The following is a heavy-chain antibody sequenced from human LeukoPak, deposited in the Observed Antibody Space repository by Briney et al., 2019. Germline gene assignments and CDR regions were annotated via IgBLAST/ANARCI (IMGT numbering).Heavy chain of an antibody. Sequence: GASVKVSCKASGYTFTGYYMHWVRQAPGQGLEWMGWINPNSGGTIYAQKFQGRVTMTEDTSTDTAYMELSSLRSEDTAVYYCATGHYYYYCMDVWGKGTTVTISS. J-gene: IGHJ6*03. CDR3: ATGHYYYYCMDV. CDR1: GYTFTGYY. V-gene: IGHV1-2*02. CDR2: INPNSGGT.